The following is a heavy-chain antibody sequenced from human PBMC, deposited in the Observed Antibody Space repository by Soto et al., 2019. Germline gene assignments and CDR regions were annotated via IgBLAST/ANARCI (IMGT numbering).Heavy chain of an antibody. V-gene: IGHV3-30*18. CDR2: ISYDGYTK. Sequence: QVQLVESGGGVVQPGESLRLSCAVSGFTFSDYGMQWGRQAPGKGREWGALISYDGYTKYYAHSVKGRFTISRDNSKNMLYLQMNGLRGDDTAVYYCAKDGISNWRFQHWGQGTLVTVSS. CDR1: GFTFSDYG. CDR3: AKDGISNWRFQH. J-gene: IGHJ1*01. D-gene: IGHD3-3*01.